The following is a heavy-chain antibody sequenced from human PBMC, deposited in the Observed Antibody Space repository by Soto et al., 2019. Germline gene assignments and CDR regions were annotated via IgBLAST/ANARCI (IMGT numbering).Heavy chain of an antibody. D-gene: IGHD1-1*01. Sequence: SETLSLTCAVYGGSISGYYWSWIRQPPGKGLEWIGEINHSGSTNYNPSLKSRVTISVDTSKNQFSLKLSSVTAADTAVYYCARFQSTFSPVGYNWFDPWGQGTLVTVSS. CDR3: ARFQSTFSPVGYNWFDP. CDR2: INHSGST. CDR1: GGSISGYY. J-gene: IGHJ5*02. V-gene: IGHV4-34*01.